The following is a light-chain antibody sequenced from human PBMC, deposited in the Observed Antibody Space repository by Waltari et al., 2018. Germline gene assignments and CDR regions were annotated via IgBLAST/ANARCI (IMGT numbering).Light chain of an antibody. CDR2: DVR. V-gene: IGLV2-14*03. CDR3: SSYTSSSSVV. J-gene: IGLJ2*01. Sequence: WYQQHPDKAPTLMRDDVRNRPSWVSNRCSGSKSGNTASLTISGLQAEDEADYYCSSYTSSSSVVFGGGTKLTVL.